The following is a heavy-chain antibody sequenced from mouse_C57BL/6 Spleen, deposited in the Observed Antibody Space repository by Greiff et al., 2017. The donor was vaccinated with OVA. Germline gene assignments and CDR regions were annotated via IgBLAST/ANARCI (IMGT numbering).Heavy chain of an antibody. Sequence: QVQLQQSGAELMKPGASVKLSCKASGYTFTGYWIEWVKQRPGHGLEWIGQILPGSGNTNYNEKFKGKATLTADTSSNTAYMQISSLTTEDSAISYCARPHSYYSGEDAMDYWGQGTSVTVSA. CDR1: GYTFTGYW. CDR2: ILPGSGNT. CDR3: ARPHSYYSGEDAMDY. J-gene: IGHJ4*01. V-gene: IGHV1-9*01. D-gene: IGHD1-3*01.